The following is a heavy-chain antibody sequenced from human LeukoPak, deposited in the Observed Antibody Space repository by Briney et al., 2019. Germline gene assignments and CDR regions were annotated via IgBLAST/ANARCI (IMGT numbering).Heavy chain of an antibody. Sequence: SETLSLTCTVSGGSISSYYWSWIQQPAGKGLEWIGRIYTSGSTNYNPSLKSRVTMSVDTSKNQFSLKLSSVTAADTAVYYCARDRGWLVKGDAFDIWGQGTMVTVSS. CDR2: IYTSGST. D-gene: IGHD6-19*01. CDR3: ARDRGWLVKGDAFDI. CDR1: GGSISSYY. V-gene: IGHV4-4*07. J-gene: IGHJ3*02.